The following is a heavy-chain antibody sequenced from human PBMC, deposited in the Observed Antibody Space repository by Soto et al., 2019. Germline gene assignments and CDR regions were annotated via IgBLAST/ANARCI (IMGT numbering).Heavy chain of an antibody. CDR1: GFTFIGHY. D-gene: IGHD2-15*01. CDR2: MSGHGSSE. Sequence: TGGSLSLTCAASGFTFIGHYMASFRQASGEXVEIIAHMSGHGSSEYYDASLKGRFFISMENSKNLLFLQMFFLRAEDTAVYYCAREINYFSGGHLFYEMDDLGQGTAVTVSS. V-gene: IGHV3-11*01. J-gene: IGHJ6*02. CDR3: AREINYFSGGHLFYEMDD.